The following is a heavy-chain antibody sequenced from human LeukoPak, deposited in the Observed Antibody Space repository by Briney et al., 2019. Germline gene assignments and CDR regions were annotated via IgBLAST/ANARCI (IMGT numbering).Heavy chain of an antibody. Sequence: SGPTLVKPTQTLTLTCTFSGFSFSTSGVCVGWIRQPPGKALEWLALIYWDDDKRYSPSLKSRLTITKDTSKNQVVLTMTNMDPVDTATYYCAHSDGNRIYSDYWGQGTLVTVSS. CDR2: IYWDDDK. CDR1: GFSFSTSGVC. D-gene: IGHD4-23*01. J-gene: IGHJ4*02. CDR3: AHSDGNRIYSDY. V-gene: IGHV2-5*02.